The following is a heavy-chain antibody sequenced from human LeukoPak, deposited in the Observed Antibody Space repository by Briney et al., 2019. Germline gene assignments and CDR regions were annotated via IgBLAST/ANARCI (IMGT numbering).Heavy chain of an antibody. CDR1: GFPFSYYG. CDR2: IRYDGSDK. V-gene: IGHV3-30*02. J-gene: IGHJ5*01. D-gene: IGHD4-17*01. CDR3: ANPPTVTKIRFDS. Sequence: PGGSLRLSCAASGFPFSYYGMHWVRQAPGKGLEWVAFIRYDGSDKFYAESVRGRFTISRDTSRNTLYLQMNSLRLEDTAVYYCANPPTVTKIRFDSWGQGTLVTVSS.